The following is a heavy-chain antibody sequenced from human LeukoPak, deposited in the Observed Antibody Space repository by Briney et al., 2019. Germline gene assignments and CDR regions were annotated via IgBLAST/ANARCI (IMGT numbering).Heavy chain of an antibody. CDR1: GYTFTSYD. CDR3: ARDPDYGDPNWFDP. Sequence: GASVKDSCKASGYTFTSYDINWVRQATGQGLEWMGWMNPNSGNTGYAQKFQGRVTITRNTSISTAYMELSSLRSDDTAVYYCARDPDYGDPNWFDPWGQGTLVTVSS. D-gene: IGHD4-17*01. V-gene: IGHV1-8*03. CDR2: MNPNSGNT. J-gene: IGHJ5*02.